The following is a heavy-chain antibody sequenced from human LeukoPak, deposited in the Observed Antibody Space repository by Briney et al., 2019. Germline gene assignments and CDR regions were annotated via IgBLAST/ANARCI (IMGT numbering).Heavy chain of an antibody. Sequence: EPSETLSLTCAVSGGSISSSNWWSWVRQPPGKGLEWIGEIYHSGSTNYNPSLKSRVTISVDKSNNQFSLKLSSVTAADTAVYYCARITGRGYCTSSSCRGAWSDPWGQGTLVTVSS. CDR2: IYHSGST. D-gene: IGHD2-2*01. J-gene: IGHJ5*02. CDR3: ARITGRGYCTSSSCRGAWSDP. CDR1: GGSISSSNW. V-gene: IGHV4-4*02.